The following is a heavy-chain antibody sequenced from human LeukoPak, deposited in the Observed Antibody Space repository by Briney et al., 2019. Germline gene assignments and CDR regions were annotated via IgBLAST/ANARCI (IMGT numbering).Heavy chain of an antibody. CDR1: GYTFTGYY. V-gene: IGHV1-2*02. Sequence: ASVKVSCKASGYTFTGYYMHWVRQAPGQGLEWMGWINPNSGGTNYAQKFQGRVTMTRDTSISTAYMELSRLRSDDTAVYYCAGITGTTVSTDDDYYYYYYMDVWGKGTTVTVSS. CDR2: INPNSGGT. D-gene: IGHD1-7*01. J-gene: IGHJ6*03. CDR3: AGITGTTVSTDDDYYYYYYMDV.